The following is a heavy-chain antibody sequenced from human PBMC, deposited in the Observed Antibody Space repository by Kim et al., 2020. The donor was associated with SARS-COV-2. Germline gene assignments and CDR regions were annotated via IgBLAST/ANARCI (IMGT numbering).Heavy chain of an antibody. D-gene: IGHD3-22*01. J-gene: IGHJ3*02. V-gene: IGHV3-9*01. CDR2: ISWNGGSI. Sequence: GGSLRLSCAASGFTFDDYAMHWVRQAPGKGLEWVSGISWNGGSICYADSVKGRFTISRDNSKNSLYLQMNSLRAEDTALYYCAKAGSGYYANDAFDIWGQGTMVTVSS. CDR1: GFTFDDYA. CDR3: AKAGSGYYANDAFDI.